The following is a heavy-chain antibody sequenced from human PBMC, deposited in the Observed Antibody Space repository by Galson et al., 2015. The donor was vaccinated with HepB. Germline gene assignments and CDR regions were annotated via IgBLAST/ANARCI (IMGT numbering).Heavy chain of an antibody. CDR3: ARSGNYYGSGNHLVDP. CDR2: ISSSSSYI. J-gene: IGHJ5*02. CDR1: GFTFSSYS. V-gene: IGHV3-21*01. Sequence: SLRLSCAASGFTFSSYSMNWVRQAPGKGLEWVSSISSSSSYIYYADSVKGRFTISRDNAKNSLYLQMNSLRAEDTAVYYCARSGNYYGSGNHLVDPWGQGTLVTVSS. D-gene: IGHD3-10*01.